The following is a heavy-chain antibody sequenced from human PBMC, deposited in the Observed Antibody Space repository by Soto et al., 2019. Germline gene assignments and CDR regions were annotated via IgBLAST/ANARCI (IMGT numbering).Heavy chain of an antibody. Sequence: EEQLVESGGALVQPGRSLRLPCAASGFTFDDNAMHWVRQVPGKGLEWVSFITWNGVNTAYADSIRGRFTISRDNAKNSLYLQMNSLSAEDTAFYYCTRGYCSVGSCAFDIWGQGTMVAVSS. CDR1: GFTFDDNA. CDR3: TRGYCSVGSCAFDI. CDR2: ITWNGVNT. V-gene: IGHV3-9*01. J-gene: IGHJ3*02. D-gene: IGHD2-15*01.